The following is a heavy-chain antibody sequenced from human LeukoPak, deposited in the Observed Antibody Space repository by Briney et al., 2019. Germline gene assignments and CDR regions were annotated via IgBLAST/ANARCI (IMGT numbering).Heavy chain of an antibody. Sequence: GGSLRLSCEGSGFSVSTNYMNWVRQAPGKGLEWVSILYSGGSTYCADSVKGRFTVSRDSSKNTLYLHMNSLRAEDTAVYYCARVGDHYHWYLDVWGRGTLVTASS. CDR1: GFSVSTNY. V-gene: IGHV3-53*01. D-gene: IGHD3-10*01. CDR3: ARVGDHYHWYLDV. CDR2: LYSGGST. J-gene: IGHJ2*01.